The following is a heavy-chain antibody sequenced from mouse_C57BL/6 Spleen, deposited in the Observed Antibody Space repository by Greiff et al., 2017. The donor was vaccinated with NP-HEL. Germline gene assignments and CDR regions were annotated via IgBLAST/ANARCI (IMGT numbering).Heavy chain of an antibody. CDR3: TTLLIYYDYSYAMDY. D-gene: IGHD2-4*01. Sequence: VQLKESGAELVRPGASVKLSCTASGFNIKDDYMHWVKQRPEQGLEWIGWIDPENGDTEYASKFQGKATITADTSSNTAYLQLSSLTSEDTAVYYCTTLLIYYDYSYAMDYWGQGTSVTVSS. J-gene: IGHJ4*01. CDR2: IDPENGDT. V-gene: IGHV14-4*01. CDR1: GFNIKDDY.